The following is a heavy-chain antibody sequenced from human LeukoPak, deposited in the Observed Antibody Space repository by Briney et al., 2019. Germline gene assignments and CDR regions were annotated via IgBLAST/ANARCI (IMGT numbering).Heavy chain of an antibody. J-gene: IGHJ4*02. V-gene: IGHV1-69*01. CDR1: GGTFSSYA. CDR3: ARASCGGDCPGTGLDY. Sequence: GASVKVSCKASGGTFSSYAISWVRQAPGQGLEWMGGIIPIFGTANYAQKFQGRVTITADESTSTAYMELSSLRSEDTAVYYCARASCGGDCPGTGLDYWGQGTLVTVSS. D-gene: IGHD2-21*02. CDR2: IIPIFGTA.